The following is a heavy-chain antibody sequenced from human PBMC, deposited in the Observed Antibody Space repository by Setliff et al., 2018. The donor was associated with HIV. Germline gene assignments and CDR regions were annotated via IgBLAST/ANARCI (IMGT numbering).Heavy chain of an antibody. V-gene: IGHV4-61*02. CDR2: IYTSGST. CDR3: AREIPYSFGYYFDY. J-gene: IGHJ4*02. D-gene: IGHD5-18*01. CDR1: GGSIRSGSYY. Sequence: SETLSLTCTVSGGSIRSGSYYWSWIRQPAGKGLEWIGRIYTSGSTKYNPSLKSRLTISVDTSKNQFSLKLRSVTAADTAAYYCAREIPYSFGYYFDYWGQGPRSPSPQ.